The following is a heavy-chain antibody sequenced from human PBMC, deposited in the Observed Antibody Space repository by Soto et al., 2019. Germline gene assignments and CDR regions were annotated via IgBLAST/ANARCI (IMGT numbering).Heavy chain of an antibody. Sequence: ASVKVSCKASGYTFTSYYMHWVRQAPGQGLEWMGIINPSGGSTSYAQKFQGRVTMTRDTSTSTVYMELSSLRSEDTAVYYCAREYCSSTSCYKSYYYYYGMDVWGQWTTVTVSS. D-gene: IGHD2-2*02. CDR3: AREYCSSTSCYKSYYYYYGMDV. CDR1: GYTFTSYY. J-gene: IGHJ6*02. V-gene: IGHV1-46*01. CDR2: INPSGGST.